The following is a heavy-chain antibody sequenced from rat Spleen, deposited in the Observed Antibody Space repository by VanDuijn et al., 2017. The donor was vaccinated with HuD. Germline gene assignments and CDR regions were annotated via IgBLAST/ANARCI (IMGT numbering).Heavy chain of an antibody. D-gene: IGHD1-2*01. CDR3: ARQGYYSNYIYDY. J-gene: IGHJ2*01. V-gene: IGHV5-29*01. CDR1: GFTFSDYA. CDR2: ISFDGSST. Sequence: EVHLVESGGGLVAPGRSLKLSCAVSGFTFSDYAMAWVRQAPTKGLEWVATISFDGSSTYYGDSVKGRFTISRDNAQRTLYLQMDSLRSEDTATYYCARQGYYSNYIYDYWGQGVMVTVSS.